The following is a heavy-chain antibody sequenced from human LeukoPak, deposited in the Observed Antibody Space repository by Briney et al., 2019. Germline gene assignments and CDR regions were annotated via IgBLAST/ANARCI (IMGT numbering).Heavy chain of an antibody. D-gene: IGHD2-15*01. CDR3: ARDNWCSGGSCYGVPYYYYYYMDV. CDR1: GGSFSGYY. Sequence: SETLSLTCAVYGGSFSGYYWSWIRQPPGKGLEWIGEINHSGSTNYNPSLKSRVTISVDTSKNQFSLKLSSVTAADTAVYYCARDNWCSGGSCYGVPYYYYYYMDVWGKGTTVTISS. J-gene: IGHJ6*03. V-gene: IGHV4-34*01. CDR2: INHSGST.